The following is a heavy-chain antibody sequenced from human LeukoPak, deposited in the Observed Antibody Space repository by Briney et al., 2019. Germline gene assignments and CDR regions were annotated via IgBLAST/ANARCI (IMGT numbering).Heavy chain of an antibody. Sequence: GSLRLSCAASGFTFSSYAMSWIRQPPGKGLEWIGYIYYSGSTNYNPSLKSRVTISVDTSKNQFSLKLSSVTAADTAVYYCARHGDTSYDYVWGSYRYPFDYWGQGTLVTVSS. V-gene: IGHV4-59*08. CDR3: ARHGDTSYDYVWGSYRYPFDY. CDR2: IYYSGST. D-gene: IGHD3-16*02. CDR1: GFTFSSYA. J-gene: IGHJ4*02.